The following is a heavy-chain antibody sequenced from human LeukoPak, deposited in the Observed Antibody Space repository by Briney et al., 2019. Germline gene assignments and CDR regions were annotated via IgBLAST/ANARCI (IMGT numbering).Heavy chain of an antibody. D-gene: IGHD1-26*01. CDR3: ATERYSGSYFQRAFDI. J-gene: IGHJ3*02. Sequence: GGSLRLSCATSGFTFSDAWMNWVRQAPGKGLEWVGRIRRNSDGGTIDYAAPVKGRFTLSRDDSKTTLYLQMNSLKTEDTAVYYCATERYSGSYFQRAFDIWGQGTMVTVSS. V-gene: IGHV3-15*07. CDR2: IRRNSDGGTI. CDR1: GFTFSDAW.